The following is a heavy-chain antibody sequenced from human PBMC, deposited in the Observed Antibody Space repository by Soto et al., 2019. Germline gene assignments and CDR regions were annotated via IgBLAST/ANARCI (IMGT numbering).Heavy chain of an antibody. J-gene: IGHJ4*02. D-gene: IGHD1-7*01. Sequence: LRLSCVATGFSVSSNYMSWVRQAPGKGLEWVSVIYSGGNRYYADSVEGRFSISRDNSKITLFLQMNGLRAEDPAMYYCGRGSSDSSGTLRVDYWGQGTLVPVSP. CDR2: IYSGGNR. CDR3: GRGSSDSSGTLRVDY. V-gene: IGHV3-53*03. CDR1: GFSVSSNY.